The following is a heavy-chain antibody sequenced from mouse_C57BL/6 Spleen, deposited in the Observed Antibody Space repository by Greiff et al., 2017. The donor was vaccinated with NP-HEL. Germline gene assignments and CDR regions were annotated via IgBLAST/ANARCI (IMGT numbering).Heavy chain of an antibody. CDR3: ARVGVDYDRFAY. CDR1: GYTFTSYW. CDR2: IYPSDSET. J-gene: IGHJ3*01. V-gene: IGHV1-61*01. D-gene: IGHD2-4*01. Sequence: VQLQQPGAELVRPGSSVKLSCKASGYTFTSYWMDWVKQRPGQGLEWIGNIYPSDSETHYNQKFKDKATLTVDKSSSTAYMQLSSLTSEDSAVYYCARVGVDYDRFAYWGQGTLVTVSA.